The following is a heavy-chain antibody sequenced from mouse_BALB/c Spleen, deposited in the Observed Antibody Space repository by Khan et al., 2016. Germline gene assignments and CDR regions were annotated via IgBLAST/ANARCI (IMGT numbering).Heavy chain of an antibody. V-gene: IGHV3-6*01. CDR2: ISYDGYT. D-gene: IGHD2-2*01. J-gene: IGHJ3*01. CDR1: GYSITSGYY. CDR3: ARDGYDGWFAY. Sequence: EVQLQESGPGLVKPSQSLSLTCSVTGYSITSGYYWNWIRQFPGNKLEWMGYISYDGYTDYNPSLKNRISITRDTSKNQFFLKLTSVTTEDTATYFCARDGYDGWFAYWGQGTLVTVSA.